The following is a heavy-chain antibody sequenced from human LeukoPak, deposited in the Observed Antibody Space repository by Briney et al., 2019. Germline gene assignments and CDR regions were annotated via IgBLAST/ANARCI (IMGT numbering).Heavy chain of an antibody. J-gene: IGHJ6*02. Sequence: PSGTLSLTYAVSGGSISSSNWWSWVRQPPGKGLEWIGEIYHSGSTNYNPSLKSRVTISVDKSKNQFSLKLSSVTAADTAVYYCAREMRSDYYYYGMDVWGQGTTVTVSS. CDR1: GGSISSSNW. V-gene: IGHV4-4*02. CDR2: IYHSGST. CDR3: AREMRSDYYYYGMDV.